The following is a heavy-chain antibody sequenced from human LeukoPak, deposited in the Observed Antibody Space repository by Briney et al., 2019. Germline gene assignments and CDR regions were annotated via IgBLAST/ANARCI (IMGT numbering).Heavy chain of an antibody. CDR1: GGSFSGYY. J-gene: IGHJ4*02. Sequence: MASETLSLTCAVYGGSFSGYYWSWIRQPPGKGLEWIGEINHSGSTNYSPSLKSRVTISVDTSKNQFSLKLSSVTAADTAVYYCARRGRYFDWRLRYWGQGTLVTVSS. D-gene: IGHD3-9*01. V-gene: IGHV4-34*01. CDR2: INHSGST. CDR3: ARRGRYFDWRLRY.